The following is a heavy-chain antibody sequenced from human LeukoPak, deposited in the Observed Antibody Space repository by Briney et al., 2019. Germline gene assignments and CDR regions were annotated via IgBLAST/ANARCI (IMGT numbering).Heavy chain of an antibody. V-gene: IGHV4-34*01. J-gene: IGHJ4*02. Sequence: PSETLSLTCAVYGGSFSGYYWSWIRQPPGKGLEWTGEINHSGSTNYNPSLKSRVTISVDTSKNQFSLKLSSVTAADTAVYYCARGWAPYYYDSSGYSANIDYWGQGTLVTVSS. CDR2: INHSGST. CDR1: GGSFSGYY. D-gene: IGHD3-22*01. CDR3: ARGWAPYYYDSSGYSANIDY.